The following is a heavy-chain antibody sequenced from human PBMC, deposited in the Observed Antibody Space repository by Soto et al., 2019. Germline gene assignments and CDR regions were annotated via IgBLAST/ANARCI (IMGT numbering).Heavy chain of an antibody. CDR1: GYTFGDYA. Sequence: EVQLVESGGGLVQPGRSLRLSCSVSGYTFGDYAVSWFRQAPGKGVEWLGFITSKAYGATTEYAASVKGRISISRDDSKSIAYLHMDSLRTEDTAVYYCSRDKRGCSVGSCYSFDCWGQGTLVTVSS. J-gene: IGHJ4*02. CDR2: ITSKAYGATT. CDR3: SRDKRGCSVGSCYSFDC. V-gene: IGHV3-49*03. D-gene: IGHD2-15*01.